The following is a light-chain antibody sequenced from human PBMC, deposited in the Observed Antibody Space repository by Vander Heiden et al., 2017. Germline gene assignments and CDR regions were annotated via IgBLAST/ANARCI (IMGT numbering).Light chain of an antibody. J-gene: IGKJ1*01. CDR1: QSVISSSNNKNY. CDR3: QQYNSRCRR. CDR2: WAS. Sequence: IVMTQSPDSLPVSLGDRATITCKSSQSVISSSNNKNYVAWYQQKPGQPPKLLNYWASTREAGVPDRFSGSGSGTDFTLTSSSLQAEDVAVYYCQQYNSRCRRFGQGTKVEFK. V-gene: IGKV4-1*01.